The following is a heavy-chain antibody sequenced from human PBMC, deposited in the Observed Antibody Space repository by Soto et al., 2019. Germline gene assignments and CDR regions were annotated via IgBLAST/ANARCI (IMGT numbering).Heavy chain of an antibody. CDR3: AKGPYSGYSTYFFDY. D-gene: IGHD5-12*01. J-gene: IGHJ4*02. CDR1: GFTFSSYA. CDR2: ISASGGST. V-gene: IGHV3-23*01. Sequence: EGQLLESGGGLVQPGGSLRLSCAASGFTFSSYAMSWVRQAPGKGLEWVSGISASGGSTYNADSVKGRFTISRDNSGNTLYLQMDSLRAEDTAIYYGAKGPYSGYSTYFFDYWGQGTLVTVSS.